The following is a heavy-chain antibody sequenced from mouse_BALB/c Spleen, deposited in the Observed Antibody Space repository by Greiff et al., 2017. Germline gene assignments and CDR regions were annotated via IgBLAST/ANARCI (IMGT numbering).Heavy chain of an antibody. Sequence: EVMLVESGGGLVQPGGSRKLSCAASGFTFSSFGMHWVRQAPEKGLEWVAYISSGSSTIYYADTVKGRFTISRDNPKNTLFLQMTSLRSEDTAMYYCARSGGLPDAMDYWGQGTSVTVSS. D-gene: IGHD1-1*02. CDR3: ARSGGLPDAMDY. CDR1: GFTFSSFG. J-gene: IGHJ4*01. CDR2: ISSGSSTI. V-gene: IGHV5-17*02.